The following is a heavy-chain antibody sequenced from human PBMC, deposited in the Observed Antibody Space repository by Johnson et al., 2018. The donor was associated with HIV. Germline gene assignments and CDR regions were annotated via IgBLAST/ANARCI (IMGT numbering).Heavy chain of an antibody. CDR3: ARAPEVRGIDAFDI. V-gene: IGHV3-7*01. D-gene: IGHD3-10*01. Sequence: MQLVESGGGVVQPGRSLRLSCAASGFTFSSYAMHWVRQAPGKGLEWVANIKKDGSEKYYVASVKGRFTISRDNAKNSLYLQLNSLRAEDTAVYYCARAPEVRGIDAFDIWGQGTMVTVS. J-gene: IGHJ3*02. CDR2: IKKDGSEK. CDR1: GFTFSSYA.